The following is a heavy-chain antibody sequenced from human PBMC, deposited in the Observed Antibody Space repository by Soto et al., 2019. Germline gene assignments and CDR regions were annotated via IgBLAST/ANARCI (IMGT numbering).Heavy chain of an antibody. Sequence: QVQLVQSGAEVKKPGASVKVSCKASGYTFTSYDINWVRQATGQGLEWMGWMNPNSGNTGYAQKFQGRVIMTRNTSISTAYMELSSLRSEDTAVYYCASGGPDTNIVVVVAATTYYYMDVWGKGTTVTVSS. J-gene: IGHJ6*03. CDR3: ASGGPDTNIVVVVAATTYYYMDV. V-gene: IGHV1-8*01. CDR1: GYTFTSYD. CDR2: MNPNSGNT. D-gene: IGHD2-15*01.